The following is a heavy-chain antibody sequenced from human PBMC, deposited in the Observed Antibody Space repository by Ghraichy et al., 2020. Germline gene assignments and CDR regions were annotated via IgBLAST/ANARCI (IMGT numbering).Heavy chain of an antibody. D-gene: IGHD6-19*01. CDR3: ARGREWQWLAIDF. J-gene: IGHJ4*02. V-gene: IGHV3-64*01. CDR1: GFTFSNYA. Sequence: SCEVSGFTFSNYAMYWVRQAPGKGLECVSGISNNGGATFYANSVKGRFSISRDNSKNTLYLQMSSLRVEDTAVYYCARGREWQWLAIDFWGQGILVTVSS. CDR2: ISNNGGAT.